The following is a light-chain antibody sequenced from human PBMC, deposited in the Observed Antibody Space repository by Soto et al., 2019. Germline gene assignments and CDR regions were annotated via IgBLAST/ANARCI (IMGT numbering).Light chain of an antibody. Sequence: QSVLTQPPSVSGAPGQRVTISCTGSSSNLGADYDVHWYQVLPATAPKLLIYGNINRPSGVPHRFSGSKSATSASLAIAGLQAEDEADYYCQSYDSSLSAYVFGAGTKVTVL. CDR1: SSNLGADYD. J-gene: IGLJ1*01. CDR3: QSYDSSLSAYV. CDR2: GNI. V-gene: IGLV1-40*01.